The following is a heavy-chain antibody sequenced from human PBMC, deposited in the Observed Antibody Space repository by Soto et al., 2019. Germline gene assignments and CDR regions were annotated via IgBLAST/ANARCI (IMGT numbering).Heavy chain of an antibody. Sequence: PSETLSLTCTVSGGSISSGGYYWSWIRQHPGKGLEWIGYIYYSGSTYYNPSLKSRVTISVDTSKNQFSLKLSSVTAADTAVYYCARATHYDFWSGRLFDYWGQGTLVTVSS. CDR2: IYYSGST. J-gene: IGHJ4*02. D-gene: IGHD3-3*01. V-gene: IGHV4-31*03. CDR3: ARATHYDFWSGRLFDY. CDR1: GGSISSGGYY.